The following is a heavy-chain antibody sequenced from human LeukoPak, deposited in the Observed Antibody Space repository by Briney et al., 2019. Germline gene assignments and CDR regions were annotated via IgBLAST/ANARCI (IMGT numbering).Heavy chain of an antibody. CDR2: IWYDGSKK. J-gene: IGHJ6*02. D-gene: IGHD6-19*01. CDR3: AREFSSGWPGTLYYYYYGMDV. Sequence: PGGSLRLSCAASGFTFSSYGMHWVRQAPGKGLEWVAVIWYDGSKKYYVDSVKGRFTVSRDNSKNTLYLQMNSLRAEDTAVYYCAREFSSGWPGTLYYYYYGMDVWGQGTTVTVSS. CDR1: GFTFSSYG. V-gene: IGHV3-33*01.